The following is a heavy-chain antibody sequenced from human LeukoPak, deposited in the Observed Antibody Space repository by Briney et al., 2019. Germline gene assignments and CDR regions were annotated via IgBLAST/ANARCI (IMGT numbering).Heavy chain of an antibody. J-gene: IGHJ4*02. CDR2: ISYDGSNK. Sequence: GGSLRLSCAASGFTFSSYAMHWVRQAPGKGLEWVAVISYDGSNKYYADSVKGRFTISRDNSKNTLYLQMNSLRAEDTAVYYCARETTVTSAASLDYWGQGTLVTVSS. CDR1: GFTFSSYA. V-gene: IGHV3-30*04. CDR3: ARETTVTSAASLDY. D-gene: IGHD4-17*01.